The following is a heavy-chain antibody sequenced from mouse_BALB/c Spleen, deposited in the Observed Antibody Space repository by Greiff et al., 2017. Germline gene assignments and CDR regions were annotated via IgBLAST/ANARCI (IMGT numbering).Heavy chain of an antibody. CDR1: GFTFGSYA. V-gene: IGHV5-6-5*01. J-gene: IGHJ3*01. D-gene: IGHD2-12*01. CDR3: ARVSTTGSWFAY. CDR2: ISSGGIT. Sequence: EVMLVESGGGLVKPGGSLKLSCAASGFTFGSYAMSWVRQTPEKRLEWVASISSGGITYYPDSVKGRFTISRDNARNILYLQMSSLRSEDTAMYYCARVSTTGSWFAYWGQGTLVTVSA.